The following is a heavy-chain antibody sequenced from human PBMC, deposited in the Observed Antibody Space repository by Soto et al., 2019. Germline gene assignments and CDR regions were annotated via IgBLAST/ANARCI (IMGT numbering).Heavy chain of an antibody. V-gene: IGHV3-23*01. Sequence: GGSLRLSCAASGFTFSIFGMSWVRQAPGKGLEWVSAISGGRSYYADSVKGRFTVSRDNSKSTLYLQMYRLRAEDTAVYFCAKDRRGLWFGEIDSWGQGALVTVSS. D-gene: IGHD3-10*01. CDR3: AKDRRGLWFGEIDS. J-gene: IGHJ4*02. CDR2: ISGGRS. CDR1: GFTFSIFG.